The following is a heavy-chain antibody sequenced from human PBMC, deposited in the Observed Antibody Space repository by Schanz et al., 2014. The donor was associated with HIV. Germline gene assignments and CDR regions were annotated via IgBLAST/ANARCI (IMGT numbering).Heavy chain of an antibody. J-gene: IGHJ4*02. CDR3: ARGLTSSWFAPLDF. V-gene: IGHV3-30-3*01. Sequence: QVQLVESGGGLVQPGGSLRLSCAASGFTFRHYAIHWVRQAPGKGLEWVAVISLDGDNKYYADSVKGRFTISRDDSKNLLSLQMNSLRAEDTAVYYCARGLTSSWFAPLDFWGLGTLVTVSS. D-gene: IGHD6-13*01. CDR1: GFTFRHYA. CDR2: ISLDGDNK.